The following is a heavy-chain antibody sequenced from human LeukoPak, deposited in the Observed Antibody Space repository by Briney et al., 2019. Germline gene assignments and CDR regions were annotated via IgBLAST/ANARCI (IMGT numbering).Heavy chain of an antibody. Sequence: ASVKVSCKASGYTFTSYDINWVRQATGQGLEWMGWMNPNSGNTGYAQKFQGRVTITRNTSISTAYMELSSLRSEDTAVYYCARGGWDSSGYYIVADYWGQGTLVTASS. CDR1: GYTFTSYD. CDR3: ARGGWDSSGYYIVADY. D-gene: IGHD3-22*01. J-gene: IGHJ4*02. V-gene: IGHV1-8*03. CDR2: MNPNSGNT.